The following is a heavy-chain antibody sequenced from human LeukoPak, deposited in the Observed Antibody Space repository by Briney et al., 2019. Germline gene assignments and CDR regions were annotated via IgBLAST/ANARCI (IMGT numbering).Heavy chain of an antibody. J-gene: IGHJ5*02. Sequence: PGGSLRLSCAASGITFSMYGMHWVRQAPGKGLEWLAVISSDGSEIHFADSVKGRFTISRDNAKNSLYLQMNSLRAEDTAVYYCARDWPTGIQPLRRRETNNWFDPWGQGTLVTVSS. CDR1: GITFSMYG. CDR3: ARDWPTGIQPLRRRETNNWFDP. CDR2: ISSDGSEI. D-gene: IGHD5-18*01. V-gene: IGHV3-30*03.